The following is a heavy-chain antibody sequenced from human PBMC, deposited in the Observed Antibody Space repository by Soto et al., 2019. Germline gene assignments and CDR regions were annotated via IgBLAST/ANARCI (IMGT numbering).Heavy chain of an antibody. Sequence: GGSLRLSCAASGFTFSSYAMSWVRQAPGKGLEWVSAISGSGGSTYYADSVKGRFTISRDNSKNTLYLQMNSLRAEDTAVYYCAKEEGYYDILTDYYTNYYYYMDVWGKGTTVTVSS. CDR2: ISGSGGST. D-gene: IGHD3-9*01. CDR1: GFTFSSYA. J-gene: IGHJ6*03. V-gene: IGHV3-23*01. CDR3: AKEEGYYDILTDYYTNYYYYMDV.